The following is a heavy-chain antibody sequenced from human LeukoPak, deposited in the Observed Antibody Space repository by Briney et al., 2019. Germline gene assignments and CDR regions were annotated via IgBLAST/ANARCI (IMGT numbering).Heavy chain of an antibody. J-gene: IGHJ4*02. V-gene: IGHV3-23*01. D-gene: IGHD5-24*01. Sequence: GGSLRLSCAASGFTFSSYAMSWVRQDPGKGLEWVAAISASGGSTYYPYSVKGRFTISRDNSKNTLYLQMNSLRAEDTAVYYCAMERGEMATWLFLHDYWGQGTLVTVSS. CDR2: ISASGGST. CDR1: GFTFSSYA. CDR3: AMERGEMATWLFLHDY.